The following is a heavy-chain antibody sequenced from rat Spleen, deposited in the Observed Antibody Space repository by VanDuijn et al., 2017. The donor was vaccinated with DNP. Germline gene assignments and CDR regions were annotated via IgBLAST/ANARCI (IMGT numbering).Heavy chain of an antibody. V-gene: IGHV5-25*01. D-gene: IGHD1-10*01. Sequence: EVRLVESGGGLVQPGRSLKLSCAASGFTFSNYYMAWVRQAPKKGLEWVASIDSSGGSTYYRDSVKGRFTISRDNAKSTLYLQMDSLRSEDTATYYCARGGNFGTFPYFDHWGQGVMVTVSS. CDR3: ARGGNFGTFPYFDH. CDR1: GFTFSNYY. CDR2: IDSSGGST. J-gene: IGHJ2*01.